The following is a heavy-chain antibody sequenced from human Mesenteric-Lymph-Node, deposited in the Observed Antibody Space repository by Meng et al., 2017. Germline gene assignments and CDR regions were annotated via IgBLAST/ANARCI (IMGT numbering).Heavy chain of an antibody. CDR2: IYYSGST. D-gene: IGHD6-19*01. Sequence: ESLKISCTVSDGSISSYYWSWIRQPPGKGLEWIGYIYYSGSTNYNPSLKSRVTISVDTSKNQFSLKLSSVTAADTAVYYCARYIAVAPPRGFDYWGQGTLVTVSS. CDR1: DGSISSYY. J-gene: IGHJ4*02. CDR3: ARYIAVAPPRGFDY. V-gene: IGHV4-59*01.